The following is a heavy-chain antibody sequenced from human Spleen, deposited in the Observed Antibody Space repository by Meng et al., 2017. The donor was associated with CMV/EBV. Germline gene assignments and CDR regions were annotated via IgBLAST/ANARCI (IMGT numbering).Heavy chain of an antibody. V-gene: IGHV3-7*01. CDR1: GFTFSDYW. CDR3: AKDGGYYYYYGMDV. D-gene: IGHD6-13*01. Sequence: GESLKISCAASGFTFSDYWMTWVRQAPGKGLEWVANIKEDESEKYYVDSVKGRFTVSRDNARNSLYLQMNSLRAEDTAVYYCAKDGGYYYYYGMDVWGQGTTVTVSS. J-gene: IGHJ6*02. CDR2: IKEDESEK.